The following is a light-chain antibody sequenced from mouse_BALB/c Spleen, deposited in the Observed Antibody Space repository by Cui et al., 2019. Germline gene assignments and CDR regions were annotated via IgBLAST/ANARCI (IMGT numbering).Light chain of an antibody. CDR3: QQYSGYPYT. Sequence: QIVLTKSPAIMSASPGEKVTMTCSARSSVSSSYLYWYQQKPGSSPKLWIYSTSNLASGVPARFSGSGSGTSYSLTISSMEAEDAATFYCQQYSGYPYTFGGGTKLEIK. V-gene: IGKV4-78*01. J-gene: IGKJ2*01. CDR1: SSVSSSY. CDR2: STS.